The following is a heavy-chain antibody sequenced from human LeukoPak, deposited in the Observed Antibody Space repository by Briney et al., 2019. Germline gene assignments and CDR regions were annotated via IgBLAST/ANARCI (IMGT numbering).Heavy chain of an antibody. CDR1: GFTFSSYG. J-gene: IGHJ4*02. V-gene: IGHV3-33*01. CDR2: IWYDGSNK. Sequence: GRSLRLSCAASGFTFSSYGMHWVRQAPGKGLEWVAVIWYDGSNKYYADSVKGRFTISRDNSKNTLYLQMNSLRAEDMAVYYCARNGGRAAAGRGWVDYWGQGTLVTVSS. D-gene: IGHD6-13*01. CDR3: ARNGGRAAAGRGWVDY.